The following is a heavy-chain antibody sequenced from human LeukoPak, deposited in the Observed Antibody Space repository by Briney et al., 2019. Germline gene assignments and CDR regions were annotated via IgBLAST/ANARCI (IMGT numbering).Heavy chain of an antibody. CDR1: GGSLNSDY. CDR3: ARGATLIAVAGYDVFDV. D-gene: IGHD6-19*01. J-gene: IGHJ3*01. V-gene: IGHV4-4*07. Sequence: SDTLSLTCTLSGGSLNSDYWNWIRQPAGQGLEWIGRIFSSGSTNYNPSLRSRVTLSVDKSNNQFSLHLTSVTAADTAVYYCARGATLIAVAGYDVFDVWGQGTMVTVSS. CDR2: IFSSGST.